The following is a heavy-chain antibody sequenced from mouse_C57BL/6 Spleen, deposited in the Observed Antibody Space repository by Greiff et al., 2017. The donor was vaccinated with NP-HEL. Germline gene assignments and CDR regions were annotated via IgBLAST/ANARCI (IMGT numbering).Heavy chain of an antibody. D-gene: IGHD2-4*01. J-gene: IGHJ3*01. CDR2: IYPGSGST. CDR3: ARREYYDYDDLAWFAY. CDR1: GYTFTSYW. Sequence: VQLQQSGAELVKPGASVKMSCKASGYTFTSYWITWVKQRPGQGLEWIGDIYPGSGSTNYNEKFKSKATLTVDTSSSTAYMQLSSLTSEDSAVYYCARREYYDYDDLAWFAYWGQGTLVTVSA. V-gene: IGHV1-55*01.